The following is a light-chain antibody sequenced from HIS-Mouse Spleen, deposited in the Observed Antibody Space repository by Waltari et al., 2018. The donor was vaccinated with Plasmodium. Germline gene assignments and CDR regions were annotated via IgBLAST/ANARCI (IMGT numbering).Light chain of an antibody. Sequence: QSALTQPASVSGSPGPSLTISCTGTSRYVGRYNLVSWYQQHPGKAPKLMIYEGSKRPSGVSNRFSGSKSGNTASLTISGLQAEDEADYYCCSYAGSSTNWVFGGGTKLTVL. CDR3: CSYAGSSTNWV. J-gene: IGLJ3*02. CDR2: EGS. V-gene: IGLV2-23*01. CDR1: SRYVGRYNL.